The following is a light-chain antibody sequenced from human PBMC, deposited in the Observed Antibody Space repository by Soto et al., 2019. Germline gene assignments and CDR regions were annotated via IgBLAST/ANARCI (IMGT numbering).Light chain of an antibody. CDR2: GAS. Sequence: IVLTQSPGTLSLSPGERATLSCRASQSVYSDFLAWYQQKPGQAPRLLIYGASSRATGIPDRFSGSGSWTDFPLTISRLEPEDFAVYYCQQYGSSPLTFGGGTKVEIK. CDR1: QSVYSDF. V-gene: IGKV3-20*01. J-gene: IGKJ4*01. CDR3: QQYGSSPLT.